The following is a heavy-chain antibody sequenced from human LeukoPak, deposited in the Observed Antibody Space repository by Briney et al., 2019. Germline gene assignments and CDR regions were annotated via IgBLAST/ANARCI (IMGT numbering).Heavy chain of an antibody. CDR2: ISSSSSYI. J-gene: IGHJ4*02. V-gene: IGHV3-21*01. CDR3: ARDLGDSSVADY. Sequence: GGSLRLSCAASGFTLSSHMMSWVRQAPGKGLEWVSSISSSSSYIYYADSVKGRFTISRDNAKNSLYLQMNSLRAEDTAVYYCARDLGDSSVADYWGQGTLVTVSS. CDR1: GFTLSSHM. D-gene: IGHD3-22*01.